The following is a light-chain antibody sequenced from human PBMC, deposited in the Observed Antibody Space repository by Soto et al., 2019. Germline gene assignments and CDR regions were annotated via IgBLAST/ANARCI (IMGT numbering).Light chain of an antibody. CDR2: AAS. CDR3: QKYNSAPLT. CDR1: QGISSY. V-gene: IGKV1-27*01. J-gene: IGKJ4*01. Sequence: DIQMTQSPSSLSASVGDRVTITCRASQGISSYLAWYQQKPGKVPKVLIYAASTLQSGVPSRFSGSESGTDFTLTISSLQPEDAATYYCQKYNSAPLTFGGGTKVEIK.